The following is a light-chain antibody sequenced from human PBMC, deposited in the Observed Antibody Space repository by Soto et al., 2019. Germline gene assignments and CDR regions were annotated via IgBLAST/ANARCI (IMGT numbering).Light chain of an antibody. V-gene: IGLV2-14*03. J-gene: IGLJ1*01. CDR2: DVS. CDR3: CSYTTSNTRQIV. CDR1: SSDVGGYNY. Sequence: QSALTQPASVSGSPGQSITISCTGTSSDVGGYNYVSWYQHHPGKAPELMIYDVSNRPSGASNRFSGSKSGNTASLTISGLQPEDEADYYCCSYTTSNTRQIVLGTGTKVTVL.